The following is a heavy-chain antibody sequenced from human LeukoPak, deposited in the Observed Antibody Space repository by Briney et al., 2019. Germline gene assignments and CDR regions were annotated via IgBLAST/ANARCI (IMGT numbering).Heavy chain of an antibody. CDR2: IYYSGST. V-gene: IGHV4-59*12. CDR3: ARELAAALDY. CDR1: GGSISSYY. J-gene: IGHJ4*02. Sequence: SETLSLTCTVSGGSISSYYWSWIRQPPGKGLEWIGYIYYSGSTNYNPSLKSRVTISVDTSKNQFSLKLSSVTAADTAVYYCARELAAALDYWGQGTLVTVSS. D-gene: IGHD2-15*01.